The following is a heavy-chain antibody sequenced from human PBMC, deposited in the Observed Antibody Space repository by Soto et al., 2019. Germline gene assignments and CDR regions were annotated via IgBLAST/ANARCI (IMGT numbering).Heavy chain of an antibody. Sequence: GASVKVSCKASGYTFTIYGIIWVRQAPGQGLEWMGWISAYNGNTNYAQKLQGRVTMTTDTSTSTAYMELRSLRSDDTAVYYCARDRGGVVVVTATQFDYWGQGTLVTVSS. D-gene: IGHD2-21*02. J-gene: IGHJ4*02. CDR1: GYTFTIYG. CDR3: ARDRGGVVVVTATQFDY. V-gene: IGHV1-18*01. CDR2: ISAYNGNT.